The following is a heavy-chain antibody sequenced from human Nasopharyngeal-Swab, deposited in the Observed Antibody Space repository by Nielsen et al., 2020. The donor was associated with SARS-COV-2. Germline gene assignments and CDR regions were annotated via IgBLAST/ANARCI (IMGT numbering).Heavy chain of an antibody. J-gene: IGHJ6*04. CDR2: IHYGGTT. CDR3: ARDSIYYNYKDV. Sequence: WIRQPPGKGLEWIGSIHYGGTTYYNSSLKSRVTTSIDTSKSQLSLNLYSVIAADTAVYYCARDSIYYNYKDVWGTGTTVTVSS. D-gene: IGHD3-16*01. V-gene: IGHV4-39*07.